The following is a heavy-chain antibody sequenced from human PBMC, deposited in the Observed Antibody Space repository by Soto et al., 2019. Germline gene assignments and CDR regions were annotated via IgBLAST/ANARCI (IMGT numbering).Heavy chain of an antibody. Sequence: PGGSLRLSCAASGFTVSSNYMSWVRQAPGKGLEWVSVIYSGGSTYYADSVKGRFTISRDNSKNTLYLQMNSLKASDTAMYYCARWAYNWNYGPGYYYYGMDVWGQGTTVTVSS. D-gene: IGHD1-7*01. CDR2: IYSGGST. V-gene: IGHV3-53*01. CDR3: ARWAYNWNYGPGYYYYGMDV. J-gene: IGHJ6*02. CDR1: GFTVSSNY.